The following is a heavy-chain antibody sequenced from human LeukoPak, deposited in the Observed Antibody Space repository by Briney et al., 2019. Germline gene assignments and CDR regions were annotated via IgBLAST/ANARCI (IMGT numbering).Heavy chain of an antibody. CDR1: GFTFSSYW. V-gene: IGHV3-7*01. Sequence: GGSLRLSCAASGFTFSSYWMSWVRQAPGKGLEWVANIKQDGSEKYYVDSVKGRFTISRDNSKNTLYLQMNSLRAEDTAVYYCAKDSGTTVTTPLNWGQGTLVTVSS. CDR2: IKQDGSEK. J-gene: IGHJ4*02. CDR3: AKDSGTTVTTPLN. D-gene: IGHD4-17*01.